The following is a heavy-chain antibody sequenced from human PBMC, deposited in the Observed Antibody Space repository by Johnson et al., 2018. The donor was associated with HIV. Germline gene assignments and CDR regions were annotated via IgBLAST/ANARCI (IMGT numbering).Heavy chain of an antibody. J-gene: IGHJ3*02. CDR2: IYSGGST. CDR1: GFTVSSNY. V-gene: IGHV3-66*01. Sequence: VQLVESGGGVVQPGRSLRLSCGASGFTVSSNYMTWVRQAPGKGLDWVSVIYSGGSTYYADSVKDRFTLSRDTSKNTLYLQMNSLRADDTAVYYCAKDSNRWEQLAYAFDIWGQGTMVTVSS. CDR3: AKDSNRWEQLAYAFDI. D-gene: IGHD6-6*01.